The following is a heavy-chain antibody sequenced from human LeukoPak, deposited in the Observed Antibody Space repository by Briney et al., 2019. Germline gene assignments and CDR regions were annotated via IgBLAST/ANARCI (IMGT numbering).Heavy chain of an antibody. Sequence: PSETLSLTCAVSGGSISSSNWWSWVRQPPGKGLEWIGEIYHSGSTNYNPSLKSRVTISVDTSKNQFSLKLSSVTAADTAVYYCTRGSIAYYYMDVWGKGTTVIISS. J-gene: IGHJ6*03. CDR1: GGSISSSNW. D-gene: IGHD3-22*01. CDR2: IYHSGST. V-gene: IGHV4-4*02. CDR3: TRGSIAYYYMDV.